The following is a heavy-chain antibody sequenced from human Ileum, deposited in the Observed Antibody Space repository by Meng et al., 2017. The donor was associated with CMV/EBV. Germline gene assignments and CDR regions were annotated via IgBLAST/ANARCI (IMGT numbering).Heavy chain of an antibody. Sequence: QGQLPECGPGVVMPSQTLSLTWTVSRDSSSSGHYYWSWIRQTPGKGLEWIGHIHYSGSTYYTPSLQSRVTISVDTSKNQFSLKLSSVTAADTAVYYCARVWGIAVRPLDYWGQGTLVTVSS. CDR2: IHYSGST. CDR3: ARVWGIAVRPLDY. J-gene: IGHJ4*02. V-gene: IGHV4-30-4*01. CDR1: RDSSSSGHYY. D-gene: IGHD6-6*01.